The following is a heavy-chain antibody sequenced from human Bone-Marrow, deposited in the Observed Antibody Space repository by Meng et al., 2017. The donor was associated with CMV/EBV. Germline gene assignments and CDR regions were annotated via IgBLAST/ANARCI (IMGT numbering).Heavy chain of an antibody. V-gene: IGHV4-39*07. Sequence: SETLSLTCTVSGGSISSSSYYWGWIRQPPGKGLEWIGSIYYSGSTYYNPSLKSRVTISADTSKNQFSLKLSSVTAADTAVYYCARDENGFYGWFDPWGQGTLVTVSS. J-gene: IGHJ5*02. CDR1: GGSISSSSYY. D-gene: IGHD3-3*01. CDR2: IYYSGST. CDR3: ARDENGFYGWFDP.